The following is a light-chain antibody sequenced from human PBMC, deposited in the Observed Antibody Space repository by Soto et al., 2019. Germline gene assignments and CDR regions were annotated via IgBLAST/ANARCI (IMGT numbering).Light chain of an antibody. CDR3: QQYDNPLFT. Sequence: DIQMTQSPSSLSASVGDRVTITCQASQDISNYLNWYQQKTGKAPKLLIYDASSLETGVPSRFSGSGSGTDFTFTISSLQPEDIATYYCQQYDNPLFTFGPGTKVDIK. V-gene: IGKV1-33*01. J-gene: IGKJ3*01. CDR1: QDISNY. CDR2: DAS.